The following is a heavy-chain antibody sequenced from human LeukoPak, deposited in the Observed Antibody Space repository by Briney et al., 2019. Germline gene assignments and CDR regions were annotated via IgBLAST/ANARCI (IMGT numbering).Heavy chain of an antibody. CDR2: ITSSAFI. CDR1: DFTFSSYG. V-gene: IGHV3-21*01. J-gene: IGHJ4*02. Sequence: GGSLRLSCAASDFTFSSYGMNWVRQAPGKGLEWVSSITSSAFIYYADSVKCRFTISRDNAKNSLYLQMNSLRAEDTAVYYCAREYYYDSSGYIYWGQGTLVTVSS. D-gene: IGHD3-22*01. CDR3: AREYYYDSSGYIY.